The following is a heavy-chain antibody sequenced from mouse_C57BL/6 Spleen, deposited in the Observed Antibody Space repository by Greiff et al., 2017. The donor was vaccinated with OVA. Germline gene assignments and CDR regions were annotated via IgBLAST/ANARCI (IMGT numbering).Heavy chain of an antibody. J-gene: IGHJ1*03. CDR2: IYPRSGNT. CDR3: ATITTVEGYFDV. D-gene: IGHD1-1*01. V-gene: IGHV1-81*01. CDR1: GYTFTSYG. Sequence: VQLQQSGAELARPGASVKLSCKASGYTFTSYGISWVKQRTGQGLEWIGEIYPRSGNTYYNEQFKGKATLTADKSSSTAYMELRSLTSEDSAVDFCATITTVEGYFDVWGTGTTVTVSS.